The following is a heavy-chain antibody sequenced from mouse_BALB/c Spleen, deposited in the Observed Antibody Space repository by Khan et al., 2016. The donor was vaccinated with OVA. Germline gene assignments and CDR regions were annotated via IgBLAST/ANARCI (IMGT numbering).Heavy chain of an antibody. J-gene: IGHJ2*01. CDR2: ISTYSGNT. Sequence: QVQLQQSGPELVRPGVSVKISCKGSGYTFTDYAMYWVKQSHAESLEWIGLISTYSGNTNYNQKFKGKATMTVDKSSTTAYMELVRLTSEDSAINYCARPAYDGYFDYWGQGTTLTVSS. CDR3: ARPAYDGYFDY. D-gene: IGHD2-3*01. CDR1: GYTFTDYA. V-gene: IGHV1S137*01.